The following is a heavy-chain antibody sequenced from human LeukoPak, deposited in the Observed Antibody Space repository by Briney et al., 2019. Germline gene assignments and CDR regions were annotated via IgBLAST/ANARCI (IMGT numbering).Heavy chain of an antibody. V-gene: IGHV3-11*04. CDR1: GFTFSDSY. Sequence: GGSLRLSCAASGFTFSDSYMTWVRQAPGKGVEWVAYISGSGHDINYSESAKGRFTISRDNAKNSLYLQMNSLRAEDTAVYYCAKGRYYPKDFFDYWGQGTLVTVSS. D-gene: IGHD3-10*01. J-gene: IGHJ4*02. CDR3: AKGRYYPKDFFDY. CDR2: ISGSGHDI.